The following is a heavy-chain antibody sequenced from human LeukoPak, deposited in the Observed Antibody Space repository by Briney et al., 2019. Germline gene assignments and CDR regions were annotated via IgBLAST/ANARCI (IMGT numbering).Heavy chain of an antibody. D-gene: IGHD1-7*01. CDR1: GGSISGYY. CDR2: INHSGST. J-gene: IGHJ5*02. CDR3: ARGVTGTPNWFDP. V-gene: IGHV4-34*01. Sequence: SETLSLTCTVSGGSISGYYWSWIRQPPGKGLEWIGEINHSGSTNYNPSLKSRVTISVDTSKNQFSLKLSSVTAADTAVYYCARGVTGTPNWFDPWGQGTLVTVSS.